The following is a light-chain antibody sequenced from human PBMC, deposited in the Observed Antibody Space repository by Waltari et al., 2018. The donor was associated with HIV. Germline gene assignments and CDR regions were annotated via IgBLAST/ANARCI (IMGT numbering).Light chain of an antibody. CDR1: TLADQY. CDR3: QSVDSKDSHYV. CDR2: KDS. V-gene: IGLV3-25*03. J-gene: IGLJ1*01. Sequence: SYELTQPPSVSVSPGQTARITCSGETLADQYVYWYQQKSGQARVFVMYKDSERPSGIPERFYGSTSGTTVTLIISGVQAEDEADYYCQSVDSKDSHYVFGTGTKVTVL.